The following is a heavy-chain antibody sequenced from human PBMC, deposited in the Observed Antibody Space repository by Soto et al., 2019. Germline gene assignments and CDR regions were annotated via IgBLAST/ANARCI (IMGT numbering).Heavy chain of an antibody. CDR2: IIPIFGTA. CDR3: ARTRHDIGVVPAATGLNWFDP. Sequence: SVKVSCKASGGTFSSYAISWVRQAPGQGLEWMGGIIPIFGTANYAQKFQGRVTITADEYTSTAYMELSSLRSEDTAVYYCARTRHDIGVVPAATGLNWFDPWGQGTLVTVSS. V-gene: IGHV1-69*13. J-gene: IGHJ5*02. D-gene: IGHD2-2*01. CDR1: GGTFSSYA.